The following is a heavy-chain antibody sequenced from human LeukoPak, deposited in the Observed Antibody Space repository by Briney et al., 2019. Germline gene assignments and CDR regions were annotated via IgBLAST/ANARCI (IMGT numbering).Heavy chain of an antibody. V-gene: IGHV4-59*01. D-gene: IGHD6-13*01. J-gene: IGHJ4*02. CDR2: IYYSGST. CDR3: ARGYSSSWYYFDY. CDR1: GGSISTYY. Sequence: SETLSLTCTVSGGSISTYYWSWIRQPPGKGLEWIGYIYYSGSTNYNPSLKSRVTISVDTSKSQFSLKLSSVTAADTAVYYCARGYSSSWYYFDYWGQGTLVTVSS.